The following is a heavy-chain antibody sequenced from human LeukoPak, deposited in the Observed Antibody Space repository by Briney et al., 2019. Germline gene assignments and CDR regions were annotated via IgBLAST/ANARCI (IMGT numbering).Heavy chain of an antibody. CDR2: ISGSGGST. V-gene: IGHV3-23*01. D-gene: IGHD6-6*01. CDR1: GFTFSSYG. J-gene: IGHJ4*02. Sequence: GRSLRLSCAASGFTFSSYGMHWVRQAPGKGLEWVSAISGSGGSTYYADSVKGRFTISRDNSKNTLYLQMDSLRAEDTAVYYCAKEGGGKIAARPEVSLDYWGQGTLVTVSS. CDR3: AKEGGGKIAARPEVSLDY.